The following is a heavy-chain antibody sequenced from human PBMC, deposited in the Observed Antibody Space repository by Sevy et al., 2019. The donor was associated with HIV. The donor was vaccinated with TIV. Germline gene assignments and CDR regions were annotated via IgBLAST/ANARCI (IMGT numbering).Heavy chain of an antibody. CDR1: EFTFSNFG. J-gene: IGHJ4*02. CDR2: IRYDGSSK. Sequence: GGSLRLSCVASEFTFSNFGIHWVRQAPGKGLEWVAFIRYDGSSKYYADSVKGRFTISRDNSKNTLYLQMNSLRSEDTAVYYCAKDLTERYSTSSGDFDYWGQGSLVTVSS. CDR3: AKDLTERYSTSSGDFDY. V-gene: IGHV3-30*02. D-gene: IGHD6-6*01.